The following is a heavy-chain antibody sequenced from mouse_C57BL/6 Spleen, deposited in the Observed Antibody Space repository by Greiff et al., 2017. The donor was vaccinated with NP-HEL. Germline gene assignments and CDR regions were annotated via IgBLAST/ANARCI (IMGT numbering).Heavy chain of an antibody. CDR2: IYPRSGNT. CDR1: GYTFTSYG. V-gene: IGHV1-81*01. D-gene: IGHD1-2*01. Sequence: QVHVKQSGAELARPGASVKLSCKASGYTFTSYGISWVKQRTGQGLEWIGEIYPRSGNTYYNEKFKGKATLTADKSSSTAYMELRSLTSEDSAVYFCAREGATAGFAYWGQGTLVTVSA. J-gene: IGHJ3*01. CDR3: AREGATAGFAY.